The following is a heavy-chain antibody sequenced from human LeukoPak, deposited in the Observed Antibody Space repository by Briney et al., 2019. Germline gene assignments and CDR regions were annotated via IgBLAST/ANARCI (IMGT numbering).Heavy chain of an antibody. Sequence: ASVKVSCKTSGYSFTDYYMHWVRQAPGQGLEWMGWINPSSGGTSSAQKFQGRVTMTRDTSISTVYMEVSWLTSDDTAIYYCARADRLHGGPYLIGPWGQGTLVTVSS. CDR2: INPSSGGT. D-gene: IGHD2-21*01. CDR1: GYSFTDYY. J-gene: IGHJ5*02. V-gene: IGHV1-2*02. CDR3: ARADRLHGGPYLIGP.